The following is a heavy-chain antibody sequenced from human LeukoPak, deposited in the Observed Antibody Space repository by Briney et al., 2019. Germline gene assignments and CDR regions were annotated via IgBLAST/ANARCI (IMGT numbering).Heavy chain of an antibody. CDR1: GDSVSSNSAA. J-gene: IGHJ6*02. Sequence: SQTLSLTCAIPGDSVSSNSAAWNWIRQSPSRGLEWLGRTYCRSKWSNDYAESVKSRITINADTSKNQFSLQVNSVTPEDTAVYYCARGRRDYYYGMDVWGQGTTVTVSS. CDR2: TYCRSKWSN. V-gene: IGHV6-1*01. CDR3: ARGRRDYYYGMDV.